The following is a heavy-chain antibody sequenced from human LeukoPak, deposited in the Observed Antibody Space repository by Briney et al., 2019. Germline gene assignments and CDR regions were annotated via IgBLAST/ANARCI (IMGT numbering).Heavy chain of an antibody. J-gene: IGHJ3*02. CDR1: GGSISSSNW. CDR2: IYHSGST. D-gene: IGHD2-2*01. CDR3: ARGLSRSFAFDI. V-gene: IGHV4-4*02. Sequence: SGTLSLTCAVSGGSISSSNWWSWVRQPPGKGLQWIGEIYHSGSTNYNPSLKNRVTISVDKSKNQLSLKLSSVTAADTAVYYCARGLSRSFAFDIWGQGTMVTVSS.